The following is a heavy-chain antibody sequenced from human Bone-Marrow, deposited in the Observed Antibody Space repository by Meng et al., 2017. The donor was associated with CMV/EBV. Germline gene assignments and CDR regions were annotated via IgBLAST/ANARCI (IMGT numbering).Heavy chain of an antibody. CDR3: AKDRGVGATDYYYYGMDV. J-gene: IGHJ6*02. D-gene: IGHD1-26*01. Sequence: ASVKVSCKASGYTFTSYYMHWVRQAPGQGLEWLGVINPSGGSTYYADSVEGRFTISRDNSKNTLYLQMNSLRAEDTAVYYCAKDRGVGATDYYYYGMDVWGQGTTVTVSS. CDR1: GYTFTSYY. CDR2: INPSGGST. V-gene: IGHV1-46*04.